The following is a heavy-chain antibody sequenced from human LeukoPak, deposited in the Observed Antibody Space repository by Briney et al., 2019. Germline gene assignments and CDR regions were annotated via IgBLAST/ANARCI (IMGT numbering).Heavy chain of an antibody. D-gene: IGHD1-14*01. J-gene: IGHJ4*02. CDR2: IAYDGSRA. CDR3: TRYNNDHFDY. V-gene: IGHV3-33*01. Sequence: GRSLRLSCAGSEFTFGGYGMHWFRQTPGKGLAWVAVIAYDGSRAFYADSVKGRFTISRDNSKNTMSVQMDDLRAEDTAVYYCTRYNNDHFDYWGQGTLVTVSS. CDR1: EFTFGGYG.